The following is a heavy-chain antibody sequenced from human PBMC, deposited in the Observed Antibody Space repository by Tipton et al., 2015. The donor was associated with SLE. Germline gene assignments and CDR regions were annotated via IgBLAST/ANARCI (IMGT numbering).Heavy chain of an antibody. CDR3: ARDPSVWGSGHFAHFDY. Sequence: SLRLSCVVSGLIFSRNTMHWVRQAPGKGLEWVAVISRDGSNEYYVDSVKGRFTISRDNSKNTLFLQMNSLRVEDTALYYCARDPSVWGSGHFAHFDYWGQGSLVTVSS. D-gene: IGHD3-16*01. CDR1: GLIFSRNT. V-gene: IGHV3-30*03. CDR2: ISRDGSNE. J-gene: IGHJ4*02.